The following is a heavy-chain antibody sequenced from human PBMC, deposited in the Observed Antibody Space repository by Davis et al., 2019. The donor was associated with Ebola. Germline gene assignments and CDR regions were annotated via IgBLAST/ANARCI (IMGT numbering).Heavy chain of an antibody. D-gene: IGHD3-22*01. Sequence: GESLKISCQDSGNSFNSHWIGWVRQMPGKGLEWMGIIYTGDSDTRYSPSFRGQVTISADKSIKTAYLQWSSLKASDTAMYYCARQYYYDGTRYFDLWGRGTLVTVSS. CDR3: ARQYYYDGTRYFDL. J-gene: IGHJ2*01. CDR1: GNSFNSHW. CDR2: IYTGDSDT. V-gene: IGHV5-51*01.